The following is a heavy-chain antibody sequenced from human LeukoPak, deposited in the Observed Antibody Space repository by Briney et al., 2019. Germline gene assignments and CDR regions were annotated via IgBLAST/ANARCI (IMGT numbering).Heavy chain of an antibody. CDR3: TRDPDA. CDR1: GLTVSNYH. CDR2: VYDNGET. J-gene: IGHJ5*02. V-gene: IGHV3-66*01. Sequence: GGSLRLSCAASGLTVSNYHMSWVRKAPGKGLEWVSVVYDNGETYHADSVQGRFTLSRDNSKNTLYLQMNSLRVEDTAVYYCTRDPDAWGQGTLVTVSS.